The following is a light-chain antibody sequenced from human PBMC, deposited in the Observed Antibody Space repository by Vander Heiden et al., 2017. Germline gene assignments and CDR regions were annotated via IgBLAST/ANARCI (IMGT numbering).Light chain of an antibody. V-gene: IGKV1-39*01. J-gene: IGKJ5*01. CDR3: QQSESTPIT. CDR1: QSISSY. CDR2: AAS. Sequence: DIQMTQSPSSLSASVGDRVTITCRASQSISSYLNWYQQKPGKAPKLLIYAASSWQSGVPSRFSGSGSGTDFTLTISRRQPEDFATYYCQQSESTPITFGQGTQLEIK.